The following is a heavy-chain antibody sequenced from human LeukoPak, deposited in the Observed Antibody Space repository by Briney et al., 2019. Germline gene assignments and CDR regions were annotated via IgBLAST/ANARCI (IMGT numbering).Heavy chain of an antibody. V-gene: IGHV4-59*01. D-gene: IGHD1-1*01. Sequence: SETLSLTCTVSGGSIRNYYGSWIRQPPGKGRKWLGYIYYSGCTNYNPSLMSRLTISVDTSKNQFSLKLSAVNAADTAVYYCARDSTTGLLGYWGQGTLVTVSS. J-gene: IGHJ4*02. CDR3: ARDSTTGLLGY. CDR2: IYYSGCT. CDR1: GGSIRNYY.